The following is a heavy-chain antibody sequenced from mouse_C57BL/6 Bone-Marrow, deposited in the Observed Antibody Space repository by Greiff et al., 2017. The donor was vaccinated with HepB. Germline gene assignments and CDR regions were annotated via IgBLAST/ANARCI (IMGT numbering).Heavy chain of an antibody. CDR3: ASSYGNFDY. V-gene: IGHV7-3*01. J-gene: IGHJ2*01. CDR2: IRNKANGYTT. D-gene: IGHD2-1*01. Sequence: EVKLEESGGGLVQPGGSLSLSCAASGFTFTDYYMSWVRQPPGKALEWLGFIRNKANGYTTEYSASVKGRFTISRDNSQSILYLQMNALRAEDSATYHCASSYGNFDYWGQGTTLTVSS. CDR1: GFTFTDYY.